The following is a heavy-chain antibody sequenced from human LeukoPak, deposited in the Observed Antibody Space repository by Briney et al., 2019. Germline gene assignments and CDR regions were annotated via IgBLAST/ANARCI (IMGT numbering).Heavy chain of an antibody. Sequence: PSETLSLTCTVSGGSISSYYWSWIRQPPGKGLEWIGYIYYSGSTNYNPSLKSRVTISVDTSKNQFSLKLSSVTAADTAVYYCARERGHMAVGYFDYWGQGTLVTVSS. D-gene: IGHD3-10*01. J-gene: IGHJ4*02. CDR2: IYYSGST. CDR3: ARERGHMAVGYFDY. V-gene: IGHV4-59*01. CDR1: GGSISSYY.